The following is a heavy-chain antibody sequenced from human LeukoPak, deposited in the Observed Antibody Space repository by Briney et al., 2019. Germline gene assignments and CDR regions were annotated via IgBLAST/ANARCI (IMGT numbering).Heavy chain of an antibody. V-gene: IGHV4-38-2*02. CDR3: ARSSVYMSY. Sequence: SETLSLTCTVSHYSISSNYYWGWIRQPPGKGLEWIGSIYHSGSTYYNPSLKSRVTISVDTSKNQFSLKLTSVTAADTAVYYCARSSVYMSYWGQGTLVTVSS. D-gene: IGHD3-22*01. CDR2: IYHSGST. J-gene: IGHJ4*02. CDR1: HYSISSNYY.